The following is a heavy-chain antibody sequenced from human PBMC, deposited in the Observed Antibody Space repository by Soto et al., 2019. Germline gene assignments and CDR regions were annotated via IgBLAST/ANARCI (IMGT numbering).Heavy chain of an antibody. CDR2: INAGNGNP. Sequence: QVQLVQSGAEVKKHGASVKVSCKASGYTFTSYAMHWVRQAPGQRLEWMGWINAGNGNPQYSQKFQGRVTITRATSSSTAYMELSSLASEDTAVYYCATSQDYCSSTRCYEGYYYYMDVWGRGTTVTVAS. D-gene: IGHD2-2*01. CDR1: GYTFTSYA. V-gene: IGHV1-3*01. CDR3: ATSQDYCSSTRCYEGYYYYMDV. J-gene: IGHJ6*03.